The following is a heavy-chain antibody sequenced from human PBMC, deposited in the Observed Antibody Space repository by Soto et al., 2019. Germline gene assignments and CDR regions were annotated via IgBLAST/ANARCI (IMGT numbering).Heavy chain of an antibody. J-gene: IGHJ4*02. V-gene: IGHV4-31*03. CDR1: GGSISSGGYY. Sequence: VQLEESGPGLVKPSQTLSLTCTVSGGSISSGGYYCSWIRQHPGKGLEWIGYIYYSGSTYYNSSLKSRVTISVDTSKNQFSLKLSSVTAADTAVYYCARVWDSSGPNFDYWGQGTLVTVSS. CDR3: ARVWDSSGPNFDY. D-gene: IGHD3-22*01. CDR2: IYYSGST.